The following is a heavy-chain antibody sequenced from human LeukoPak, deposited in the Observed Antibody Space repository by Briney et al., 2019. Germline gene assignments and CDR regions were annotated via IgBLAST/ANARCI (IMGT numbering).Heavy chain of an antibody. V-gene: IGHV1-2*02. CDR2: INPNSGGT. CDR1: GYTFTGYY. J-gene: IGHJ5*02. D-gene: IGHD2-21*01. Sequence: GASVKVSCKASGYTFTGYYMHWVRQAPGQGLEWMGWINPNSGGTNYAQKFQGRVTMTRDTSISTAYMELSRLRSDDTAVYYCARGTSVVVIAIGWFDPWGQGTLVTVSS. CDR3: ARGTSVVVIAIGWFDP.